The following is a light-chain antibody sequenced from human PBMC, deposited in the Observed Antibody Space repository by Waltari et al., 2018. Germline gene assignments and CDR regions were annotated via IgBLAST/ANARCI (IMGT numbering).Light chain of an antibody. V-gene: IGLV1-40*01. J-gene: IGLJ1*01. Sequence: QSVLTQPPSVSGDPGQTVTISCTGTSSNIGARHVVEWYQQLPGTAPKLLLYASTARPFGVPDRFSGSEAGTAASLAITGLQAEDEAEDYCQSYDSSLTLYVFGTGTKVTVL. CDR3: QSYDSSLTLYV. CDR2: AST. CDR1: SSNIGARHV.